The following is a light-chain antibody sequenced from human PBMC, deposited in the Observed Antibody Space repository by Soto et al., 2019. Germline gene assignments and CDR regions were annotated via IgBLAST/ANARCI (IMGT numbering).Light chain of an antibody. V-gene: IGKV1-8*01. CDR3: QQLNTFPNT. J-gene: IGKJ5*01. CDR2: AAS. Sequence: AIRMTQSPSSFSASTGDRATITCRASQGIRSYLAWYQQKPGKAPKLLIYAASTLQSGVPSRFRGSGSGTEFTLTISSLQPEDFATYYCQQLNTFPNTFGQGTRLEIK. CDR1: QGIRSY.